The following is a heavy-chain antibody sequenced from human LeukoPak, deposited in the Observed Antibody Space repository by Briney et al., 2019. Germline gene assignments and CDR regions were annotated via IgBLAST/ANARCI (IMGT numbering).Heavy chain of an antibody. CDR3: ATAAYNWNYYFDY. Sequence: PGGSLRLSCAASGFTFSSYEMNWVRQVPGKGLEWVSYISGSGSTIYYADSVKGRFTISRDNAKNSLYLQMNSLRAEDTAVYYCATAAYNWNYYFDYWGQGTLVSVSS. D-gene: IGHD1-7*01. J-gene: IGHJ4*02. V-gene: IGHV3-48*03. CDR1: GFTFSSYE. CDR2: ISGSGSTI.